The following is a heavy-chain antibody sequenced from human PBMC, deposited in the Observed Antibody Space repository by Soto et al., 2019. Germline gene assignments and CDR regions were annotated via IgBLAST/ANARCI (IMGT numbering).Heavy chain of an antibody. CDR3: ARGGVPQRLERGYFDY. CDR1: GCTFSSYA. Sequence: VASVKASCKASGCTFSSYAISWVRQAPGQGLEWMGGIIPIFGTANYAQKFQGRVTITADESTSTAYMELSSLRSEDTAVYYCARGGVPQRLERGYFDYWGQGTMVT. J-gene: IGHJ4*02. CDR2: IIPIFGTA. D-gene: IGHD6-25*01. V-gene: IGHV1-69*13.